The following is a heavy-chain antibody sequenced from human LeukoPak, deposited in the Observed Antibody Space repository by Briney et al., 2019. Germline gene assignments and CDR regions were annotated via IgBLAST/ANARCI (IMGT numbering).Heavy chain of an antibody. Sequence: PGGSLRLSCAASGFTLKIYPMHWVRQAPGKGVEWLSVISHDGSDKNNADSVKGRFIISRDNSKNTIYLQLNSLRPEDTAMYYCARDGVQTTVDAFDIWGLRTMVIVSS. J-gene: IGHJ3*02. CDR3: ARDGVQTTVDAFDI. CDR2: ISHDGSDK. V-gene: IGHV3-30*04. D-gene: IGHD4-17*01. CDR1: GFTLKIYP.